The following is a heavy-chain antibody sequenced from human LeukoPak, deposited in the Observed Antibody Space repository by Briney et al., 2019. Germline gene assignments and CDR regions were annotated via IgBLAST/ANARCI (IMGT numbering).Heavy chain of an antibody. D-gene: IGHD4-23*01. V-gene: IGHV1-69*05. J-gene: IGHJ4*02. Sequence: AASVKVSCKASGGTFSSYAISWVRQAPGQGLEWMGGIIPIFGTANYAQKFQGRVTITTDESTSTAYMELSSLRSEDTAVYYCARDRTPLDSPTFDYCGQGTLVTVSS. CDR2: IIPIFGTA. CDR1: GGTFSSYA. CDR3: ARDRTPLDSPTFDY.